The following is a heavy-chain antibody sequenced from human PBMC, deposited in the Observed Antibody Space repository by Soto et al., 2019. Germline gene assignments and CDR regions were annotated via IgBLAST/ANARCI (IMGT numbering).Heavy chain of an antibody. CDR2: INQDGSEK. V-gene: IGHV3-7*01. CDR3: TRYLDF. Sequence: GGSLRLSCAASGFTFSTSWMDWVRQTTGKGLEWVANINQDGSEKNYVASVKGRFTISRDNAKNSLFLQMSSMTAEDSGLYYCTRYLDFWGQGTLVTVSS. CDR1: GFTFSTSW. J-gene: IGHJ4*02.